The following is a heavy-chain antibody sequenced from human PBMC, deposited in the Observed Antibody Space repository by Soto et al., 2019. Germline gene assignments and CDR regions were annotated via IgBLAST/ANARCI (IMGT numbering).Heavy chain of an antibody. V-gene: IGHV3-23*01. Sequence: GGSLRLSCAASGFGFTFSTSAMSWVRQAPGKGLEWVSTFSGSGGSTYYADSVKGRFTISRDTSKNTLYLQMNSLRAEDTAVYYCAKEGWYDFWSGYYTNWFDPWGQGTLVTVSS. CDR2: FSGSGGST. CDR1: GFGFTFSTSA. J-gene: IGHJ5*02. D-gene: IGHD3-3*01. CDR3: AKEGWYDFWSGYYTNWFDP.